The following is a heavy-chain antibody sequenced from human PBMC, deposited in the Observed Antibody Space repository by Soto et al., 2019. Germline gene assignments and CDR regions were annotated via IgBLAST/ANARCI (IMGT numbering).Heavy chain of an antibody. CDR3: ARAPYTYTSFFFDF. Sequence: NYALKFQDRVAMTWDTSTSTVYMGLTSLRSDDTAVYYCARAPYTYTSFFFDFWGQGTLVTVSS. J-gene: IGHJ4*02. D-gene: IGHD1-20*01. V-gene: IGHV1-46*01.